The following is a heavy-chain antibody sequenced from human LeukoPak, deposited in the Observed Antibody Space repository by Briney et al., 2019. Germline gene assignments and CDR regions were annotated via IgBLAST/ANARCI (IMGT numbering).Heavy chain of an antibody. CDR3: ARDRVVGDTRETNFGY. CDR1: GFTFNNYV. Sequence: WGSLTFICAASGFTFNNYVMSWVRQAPGKGLEWVANIKHDGSEPYYVDSVKGRFTISRDNAKNSLYLEMNSLRAEDTAVYYCARDRVVGDTRETNFGYWGQGTLVTVSS. CDR2: IKHDGSEP. V-gene: IGHV3-7*01. D-gene: IGHD1-26*01. J-gene: IGHJ4*02.